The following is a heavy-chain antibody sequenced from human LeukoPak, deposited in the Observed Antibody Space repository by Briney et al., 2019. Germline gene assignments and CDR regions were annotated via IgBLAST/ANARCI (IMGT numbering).Heavy chain of an antibody. CDR1: GFTFDDYA. J-gene: IGHJ4*02. Sequence: PGGSLRLSCAACGFTFDDYAMHWVRQAPGKGLEWVSGISWNSGSIGYADSVKGRFTISRDNSKNTLYLQMNSLRAEDTAVYYCARGRSITGTDGDYWGQGTLVTVSS. V-gene: IGHV3-9*01. CDR3: ARGRSITGTDGDY. D-gene: IGHD1-7*01. CDR2: ISWNSGSI.